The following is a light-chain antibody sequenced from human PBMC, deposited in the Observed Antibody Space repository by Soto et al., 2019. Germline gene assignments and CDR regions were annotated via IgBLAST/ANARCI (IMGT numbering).Light chain of an antibody. CDR3: QQYNNWPWT. CDR2: DAS. CDR1: QSISSW. Sequence: DIQMTQSPSTLSASVGDRVTITCRASQSISSWLAWYQQRPGKAPRLLIYDASTRATGIPARFSGSGSGTEFTLTISSLQSEDVAVYYCQQYNNWPWTFGQRTKV. J-gene: IGKJ1*01. V-gene: IGKV3-15*01.